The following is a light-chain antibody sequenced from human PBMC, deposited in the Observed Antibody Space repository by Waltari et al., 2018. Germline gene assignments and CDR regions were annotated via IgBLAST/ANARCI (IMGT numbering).Light chain of an antibody. J-gene: IGLJ2*01. CDR3: CSYAGSYVV. Sequence: QSALTQPRSVSGSPGPSVTISCTGPSSDVGGYNYVPWYQQHPGKAPKLMIYDVSKRPSGVPDRFSGSKSGNTASLTISGLQAEDEADYYCCSYAGSYVVFGGGTKLTVL. V-gene: IGLV2-11*01. CDR1: SSDVGGYNY. CDR2: DVS.